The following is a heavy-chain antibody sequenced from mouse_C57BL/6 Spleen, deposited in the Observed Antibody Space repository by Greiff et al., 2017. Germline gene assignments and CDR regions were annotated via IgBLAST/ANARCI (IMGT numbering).Heavy chain of an antibody. J-gene: IGHJ1*03. CDR2: IRNKANGYTT. D-gene: IGHD1-1*01. Sequence: EVKLVESGGGLVQPGGSLSLSCAASGFTFTDYYMSWVRQPPGKALEWLGFIRNKANGYTTEYSASVKGRFTISRDNSQSILYLQMNALRAEDSATYYCARWYYYGSSYWYFDVWGTGTTVTVSS. V-gene: IGHV7-3*01. CDR1: GFTFTDYY. CDR3: ARWYYYGSSYWYFDV.